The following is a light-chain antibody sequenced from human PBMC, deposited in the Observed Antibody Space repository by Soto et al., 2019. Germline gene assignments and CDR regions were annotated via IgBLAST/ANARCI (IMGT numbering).Light chain of an antibody. CDR1: SSDVGGYNY. J-gene: IGLJ1*01. CDR2: EVS. Sequence: QSALPQPASVSGSPGQSITISCTGTSSDVGGYNYVSWYQQHPGKAPKLMIYEVSNRPSGVSNRFSGSKSGNTASLTSSGLQAEDEADYYCSSYTSSSTPDVFGTGTKVTVL. CDR3: SSYTSSSTPDV. V-gene: IGLV2-14*01.